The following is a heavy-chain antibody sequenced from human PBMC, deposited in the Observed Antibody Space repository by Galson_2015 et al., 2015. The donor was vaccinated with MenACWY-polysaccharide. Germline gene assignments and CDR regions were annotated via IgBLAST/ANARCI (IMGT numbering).Heavy chain of an antibody. CDR2: RSKWYN. Sequence: RSKWYNDYAVSVKSRIIINPDTSKNQFSLQLNSVTPEDTAVYYCARVAVASKYYFDYWGQGILVTVSS. J-gene: IGHJ4*02. D-gene: IGHD6-19*01. V-gene: IGHV6-1*01. CDR3: ARVAVASKYYFDY.